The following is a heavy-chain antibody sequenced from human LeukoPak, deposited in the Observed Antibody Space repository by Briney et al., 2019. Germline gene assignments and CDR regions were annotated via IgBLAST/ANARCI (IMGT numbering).Heavy chain of an antibody. CDR2: IYYSGNT. D-gene: IGHD2-15*01. CDR3: ARHPKGYFSRFDP. Sequence: SETLSLTCTVSDGSISSTAHYWGWIRQPPGKGLEWIGSIYYSGNTDYNPSLKSRVTISVDTSKNQFSLKLNSVTAADTAVYYCARHPKGYFSRFDPWCQGTLVTVSS. V-gene: IGHV4-39*01. CDR1: DGSISSTAHY. J-gene: IGHJ5*02.